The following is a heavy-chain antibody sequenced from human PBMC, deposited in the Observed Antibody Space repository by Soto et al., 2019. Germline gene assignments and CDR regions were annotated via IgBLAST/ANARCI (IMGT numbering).Heavy chain of an antibody. V-gene: IGHV3-33*01. CDR3: ARDRRLTGYHQLNWFDP. CDR1: GFTFSSYG. Sequence: QVQLVESGGGVVQPGRSLRLSCAASGFTFSSYGMHWVRQAPGKGLEWVAVIWYDGSNKYYADSVKGRFTISRDNSKNTLYLQMNSLRAEDTAVYYCARDRRLTGYHQLNWFDPLGQGTLVPVSS. CDR2: IWYDGSNK. J-gene: IGHJ5*02. D-gene: IGHD3-9*01.